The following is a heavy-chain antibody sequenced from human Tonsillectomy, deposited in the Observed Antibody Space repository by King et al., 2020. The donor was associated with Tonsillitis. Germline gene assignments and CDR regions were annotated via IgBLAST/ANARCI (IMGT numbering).Heavy chain of an antibody. CDR2: ISFDASRE. Sequence: VQLVESGGGVVQPGGSLRLSCASSGFDFSSCGMHWVRQAPGKGLEWVAVISFDASRENYADSVKGRFTIARDNSKNTLYLQMNSLRAEDTAVYYCARGRLYSSDWGIDYWGRGSLVTVSS. J-gene: IGHJ4*02. CDR1: GFDFSSCG. CDR3: ARGRLYSSDWGIDY. V-gene: IGHV3-33*05. D-gene: IGHD6-19*01.